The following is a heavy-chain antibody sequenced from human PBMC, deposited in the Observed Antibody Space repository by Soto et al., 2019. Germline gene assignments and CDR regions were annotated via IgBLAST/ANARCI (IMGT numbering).Heavy chain of an antibody. D-gene: IGHD3-3*01. CDR1: GFTFSSYA. V-gene: IGHV3-23*01. Sequence: LRLSCAGSGFTFSSYAMSWVRQAPGKGLEWVSAISGSGGSTYYADSVKGRFTISRDNSKNTLYLQMNSLRAEDTAVYYCAKATGDFWSGGDAFDIWGQGTMVTVSS. CDR3: AKATGDFWSGGDAFDI. J-gene: IGHJ3*02. CDR2: ISGSGGST.